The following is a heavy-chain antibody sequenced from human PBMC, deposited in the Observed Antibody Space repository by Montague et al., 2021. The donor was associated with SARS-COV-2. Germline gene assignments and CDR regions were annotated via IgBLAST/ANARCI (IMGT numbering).Heavy chain of an antibody. J-gene: IGHJ2*01. D-gene: IGHD3-3*01. CDR3: TTELTLGEWPARCFDL. Sequence: SLSLSCAGSGFTFGTYWLSWVRQAPGKGLEWVAKIQEDGRGKYYVDSVRGRFTISRDNAKESLYLQMNSLRVEDTAVYYCTTELTLGEWPARCFDLWGRSTLVTVS. CDR1: GFTFGTYW. V-gene: IGHV3-7*01. CDR2: IQEDGRGK.